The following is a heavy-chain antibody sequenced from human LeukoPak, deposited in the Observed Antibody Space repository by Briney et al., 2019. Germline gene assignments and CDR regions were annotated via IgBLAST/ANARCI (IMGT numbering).Heavy chain of an antibody. CDR1: GFTFSSYW. J-gene: IGHJ4*02. Sequence: PGGSLRLSCAASGFTFSSYWMSWVRQAPGKGLEWVANIKQDGSEKYYADSVKGRFTISRDNAKNSLYLQMNSLRAEDTAVYYCARDMLRYFDWTYNGYYFDYWGQGTLVTVSS. D-gene: IGHD3-9*01. CDR2: IKQDGSEK. V-gene: IGHV3-7*01. CDR3: ARDMLRYFDWTYNGYYFDY.